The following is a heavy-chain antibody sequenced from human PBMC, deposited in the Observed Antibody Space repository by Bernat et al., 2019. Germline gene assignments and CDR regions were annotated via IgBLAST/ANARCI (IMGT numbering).Heavy chain of an antibody. Sequence: QVQLVQSGAEVKKPGSSVKVSCKASGGTFSSYAISWVRQAPGQGLEWMGGIIPIFGTANYAQKFQGRVTITADESTSTAYMELSSLRSEDTAVYYCARVSGGSGSYYMAGRVGYGMDVWGQGTTVTVSS. CDR3: ARVSGGSGSYYMAGRVGYGMDV. V-gene: IGHV1-69*01. CDR2: IIPIFGTA. J-gene: IGHJ6*02. D-gene: IGHD3-10*01. CDR1: GGTFSSYA.